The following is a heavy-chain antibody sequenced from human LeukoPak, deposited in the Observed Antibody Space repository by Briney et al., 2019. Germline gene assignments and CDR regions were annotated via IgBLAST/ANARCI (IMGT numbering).Heavy chain of an antibody. J-gene: IGHJ4*02. CDR3: ARASMARPVDY. V-gene: IGHV4-34*01. D-gene: IGHD2/OR15-2a*01. CDR1: GGSLSGYY. Sequence: NPSETLSLTCAVYGGSLSGYYWSWIRQPPGKGLEWIGEINHSGSTNYNPSLKSRVTISVDTSKNQFSLKLSSVTAADTAVYYCARASMARPVDYWGQGTLVTVSS. CDR2: INHSGST.